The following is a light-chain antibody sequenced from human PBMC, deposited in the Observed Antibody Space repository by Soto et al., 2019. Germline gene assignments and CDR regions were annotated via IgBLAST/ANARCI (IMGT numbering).Light chain of an antibody. Sequence: EIVLTQSPATLSLSPGERATLSFRASQSISSYLAWYQQKPGQSPRLLIYDASNRATGIPARFSGSGSGTEFTLTISSLQPDDFATYYCQQYNSYSWTFGQGTKVDIK. V-gene: IGKV3-11*01. CDR2: DAS. CDR3: QQYNSYSWT. J-gene: IGKJ1*01. CDR1: QSISSY.